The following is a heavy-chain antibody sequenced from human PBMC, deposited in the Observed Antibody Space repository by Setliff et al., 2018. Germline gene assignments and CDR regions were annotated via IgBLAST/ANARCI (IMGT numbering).Heavy chain of an antibody. Sequence: PGGSLRLSCAASGFTFSSYAMSWVRQAPGKGLEWVSMISGSAQTTYYADSVKGRFTIARDNSKNTVYLEMNSLRAEDTAVYYCAKRGPYCSGGTCHYYFDYWGQGTLVTVSS. J-gene: IGHJ4*02. D-gene: IGHD2-15*01. V-gene: IGHV3-23*01. CDR1: GFTFSSYA. CDR2: ISGSAQTT. CDR3: AKRGPYCSGGTCHYYFDY.